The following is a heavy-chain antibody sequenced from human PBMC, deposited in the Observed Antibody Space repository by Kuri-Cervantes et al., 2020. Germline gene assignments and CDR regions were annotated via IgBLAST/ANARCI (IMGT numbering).Heavy chain of an antibody. D-gene: IGHD2-15*01. J-gene: IGHJ4*02. CDR2: ISSSGSTI. V-gene: IGHV3-11*01. Sequence: GESLKISCAASGFTFSSYAMSWIRQAPGKGLEWVSYISSSGSTIYYADSVKGRFTISRDNAKNSLYLQMNSLRAEDTAVYYCARGLGLSWWYLDYWGQGTLVTVSS. CDR1: GFTFSSYA. CDR3: ARGLGLSWWYLDY.